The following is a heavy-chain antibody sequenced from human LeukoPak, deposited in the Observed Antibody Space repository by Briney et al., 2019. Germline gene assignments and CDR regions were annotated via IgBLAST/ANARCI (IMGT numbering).Heavy chain of an antibody. CDR1: XYTFTSYD. J-gene: IGHJ5*02. V-gene: IGHV1-8*03. CDR2: MNHNSGNT. CDR3: ARSYQLLYHWFDP. Sequence: ASXXXXCKASXYTFTSYDINWVRQATGQGLEWMGWMNHNSGNTGYAQKFQGRDNITRNTYISTAYMELSSLRSEDTAVYYCARSYQLLYHWFDPWGQGTLVTVSS. D-gene: IGHD2-2*02.